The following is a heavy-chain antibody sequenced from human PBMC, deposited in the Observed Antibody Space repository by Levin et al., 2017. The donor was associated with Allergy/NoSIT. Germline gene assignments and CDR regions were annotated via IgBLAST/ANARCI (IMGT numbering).Heavy chain of an antibody. CDR1: GGSISSYY. Sequence: SETLSLTCTVSGGSISSYYWSWIRQPPGKGLEWIGYIYYSGSTNYNPSLKSRVTISVDTSKNQFSLKLGSVTAADTAVYYCARADQYYDILTGYYRPLGTFDPWGQGTLVTVSS. D-gene: IGHD3-9*01. CDR3: ARADQYYDILTGYYRPLGTFDP. J-gene: IGHJ5*02. V-gene: IGHV4-59*01. CDR2: IYYSGST.